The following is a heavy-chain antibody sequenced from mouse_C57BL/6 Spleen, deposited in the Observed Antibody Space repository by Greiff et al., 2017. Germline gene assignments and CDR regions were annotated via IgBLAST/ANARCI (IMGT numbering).Heavy chain of an antibody. Sequence: VQLQQSGAELVRPGASVKLSCKASGYTFTDYYINWVKQRPGQGLEWIARIYPGSGNTYYNEKFKGKATLTAEKSSSTAYMQLSSLTSEDSAVYFCARGSDYENYFDYWGQGTTLTVSS. CDR3: ARGSDYENYFDY. V-gene: IGHV1-76*01. CDR2: IYPGSGNT. J-gene: IGHJ2*01. D-gene: IGHD2-4*01. CDR1: GYTFTDYY.